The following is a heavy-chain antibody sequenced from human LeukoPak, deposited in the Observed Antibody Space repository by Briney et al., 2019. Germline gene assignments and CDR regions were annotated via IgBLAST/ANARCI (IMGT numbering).Heavy chain of an antibody. J-gene: IGHJ4*02. D-gene: IGHD6-19*01. Sequence: GGSLRLSCATSGFTFSHYWMPWVRQPPGKGLEWVAIIKPDGSDTGYADSVRGRFTISRDNAKNSLSLQMSSLRAEDTAVYYCVTDSGWNTYDHWGQGTLVTVSS. CDR3: VTDSGWNTYDH. V-gene: IGHV3-7*01. CDR2: IKPDGSDT. CDR1: GFTFSHYW.